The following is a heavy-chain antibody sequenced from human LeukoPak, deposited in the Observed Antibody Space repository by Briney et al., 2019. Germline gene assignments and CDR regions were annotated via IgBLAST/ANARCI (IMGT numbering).Heavy chain of an antibody. CDR2: IYYSGST. CDR3: ARHLRNTGYISGWAETNY. D-gene: IGHD6-19*01. CDR1: GGSLSGYY. Sequence: LETLSLTCAVYGGSLSGYYWGWIRQPPGKGLEWIGSIYYSGSTYYNPSLKSRVTISVDTSKNQFSLKLTSVTAADTAVYYCARHLRNTGYISGWAETNYWGQGTLVTVSS. V-gene: IGHV4-39*01. J-gene: IGHJ4*02.